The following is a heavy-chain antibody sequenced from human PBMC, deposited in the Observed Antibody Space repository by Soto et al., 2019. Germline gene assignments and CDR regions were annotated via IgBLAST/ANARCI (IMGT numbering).Heavy chain of an antibody. CDR2: MRPNSGGA. D-gene: IGHD3-16*01. CDR1: GYTFTGYY. V-gene: IGHV1-2*02. J-gene: IGHJ4*02. Sequence: QVQLVQSGAEVKKPGASVKVSCKASGYTFTGYYLQWIRQAPGQGLEWMGWMRPNSGGANYAQKFQGRVSMTRDTSISTFYMELSRLRSDDTAVYYCARDPHEGVYDYWGQGTLVTVSS. CDR3: ARDPHEGVYDY.